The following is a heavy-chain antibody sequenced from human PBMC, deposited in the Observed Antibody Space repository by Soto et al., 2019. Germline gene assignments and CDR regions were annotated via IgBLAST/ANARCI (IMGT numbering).Heavy chain of an antibody. CDR1: GFTFSSFW. J-gene: IGHJ5*02. V-gene: IGHV3-74*01. Sequence: PXGSLRLSCAGSGFTFSSFWMHWVRQAPGKGLEWVSRASPDGTSTSYADSVKGRFTISRDNAKNTLFMQMNSLRAEDTAVYYCTRHGSGDYFLFDPWGQGTLVTVSS. CDR2: ASPDGTST. CDR3: TRHGSGDYFLFDP. D-gene: IGHD4-17*01.